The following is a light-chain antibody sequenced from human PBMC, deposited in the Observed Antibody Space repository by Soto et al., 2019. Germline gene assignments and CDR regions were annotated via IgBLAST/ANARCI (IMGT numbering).Light chain of an antibody. CDR3: QQYNSHSGA. CDR2: KAS. CDR1: QTSSSW. Sequence: DIQMAQSPSKQSGYVSDRVTMTCRASQTSSSWLAWYQQKPGKAPKLLIYKASTLKSGVPSRFSGSGSGTELTLTISIRQPDDFATHYCQQYNSHSGAFGHGTKV. V-gene: IGKV1-5*03. J-gene: IGKJ1*01.